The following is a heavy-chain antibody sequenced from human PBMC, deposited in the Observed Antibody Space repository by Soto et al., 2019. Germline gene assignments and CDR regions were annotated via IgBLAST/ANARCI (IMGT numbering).Heavy chain of an antibody. CDR3: ARSLGGYCSSTSCTYGMDV. CDR1: GGTFSSYT. Sequence: QVQLVQSGAEVKKPGSSVKVSCKASGGTFSSYTISWVRQAPGQGLEWMGRIIPILGIANYAQKFQGRVTITADKSTSTAYMELSSLRSEDTAVYYCARSLGGYCSSTSCTYGMDVWGQGTTVTVSS. D-gene: IGHD2-2*03. J-gene: IGHJ6*02. V-gene: IGHV1-69*02. CDR2: IIPILGIA.